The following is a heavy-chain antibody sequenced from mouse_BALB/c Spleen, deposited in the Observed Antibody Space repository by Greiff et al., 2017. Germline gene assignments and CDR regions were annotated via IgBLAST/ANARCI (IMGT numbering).Heavy chain of an antibody. V-gene: IGHV5-6-4*01. D-gene: IGHD5-5*01. Sequence: EVMLVESGGGLVKPGGSLKLSCAASGFTFSSYTMSWVRQTPEKRLEWVATISSGGSYTYYPDSVKGRFTISRDNAKNTLYLQMSSLKSEDTAMYYCTRDRSLPYYFDYWGQGTTLTVSS. CDR3: TRDRSLPYYFDY. CDR1: GFTFSSYT. J-gene: IGHJ2*01. CDR2: ISSGGSYT.